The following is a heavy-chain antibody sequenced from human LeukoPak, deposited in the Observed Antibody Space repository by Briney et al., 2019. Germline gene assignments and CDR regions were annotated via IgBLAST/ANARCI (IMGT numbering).Heavy chain of an antibody. CDR1: GFTFSGSA. V-gene: IGHV3-48*01. D-gene: IGHD6-13*01. CDR3: ARDEAAAAGYYYYYYMDV. CDR2: ISSSSSTI. Sequence: PGGSLRLSCAASGFTFSGSALHWVRQASGKGLEWVSYISSSSSTIYYADSVKGRFTISRDNAKNSLYLQMNSLRAEDTAVYYCARDEAAAAGYYYYYYMDVWGKGTTVTVSS. J-gene: IGHJ6*03.